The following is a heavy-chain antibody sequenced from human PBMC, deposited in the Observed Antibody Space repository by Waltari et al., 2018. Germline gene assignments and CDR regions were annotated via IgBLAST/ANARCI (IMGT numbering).Heavy chain of an antibody. D-gene: IGHD3-9*01. CDR3: ARGQTYYDILTGYYTLDTFDY. J-gene: IGHJ4*02. Sequence: QVQLQQWGAGLLKPSETLSLTCAVYGGSFSGYYWSWIRQPPGKGLEWIGEINHSGSTNDNPSFRSRVTISVDTSKNQFSLKLSSVTAADTAVYYCARGQTYYDILTGYYTLDTFDYWGQGTLVTVSS. CDR2: INHSGST. V-gene: IGHV4-34*01. CDR1: GGSFSGYY.